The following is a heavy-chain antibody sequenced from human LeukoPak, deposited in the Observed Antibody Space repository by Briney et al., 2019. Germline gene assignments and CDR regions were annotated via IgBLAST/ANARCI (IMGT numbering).Heavy chain of an antibody. CDR2: IYSGGST. CDR1: GFTVSSNY. J-gene: IGHJ4*02. CDR3: ARAESGQWYIDY. V-gene: IGHV3-66*01. D-gene: IGHD6-19*01. Sequence: GGSLRLSCAASGFTVSSNYMSWVRQARGKGLEWVSVIYSGGSTDYADSVKGRFTISRDNSKNTLYLQMNSLRAEDTAVYYCARAESGQWYIDYWGQGTLVTVSS.